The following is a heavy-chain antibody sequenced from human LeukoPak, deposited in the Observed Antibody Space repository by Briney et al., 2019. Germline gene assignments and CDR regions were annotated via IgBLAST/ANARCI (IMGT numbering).Heavy chain of an antibody. CDR2: IHSDGSSA. CDR3: AGHFGSGRWHYYHMDV. Sequence: GGSLRLSCAASGFIFSSYWMHWVRQAPGKGLVWVSRIHSDGSSAIYADSVKGRFTISRDNAKNTLYLQMNSLRVDDTAVYYCAGHFGSGRWHYYHMDVWSKGTTVTVSS. V-gene: IGHV3-74*01. CDR1: GFIFSSYW. D-gene: IGHD3-10*01. J-gene: IGHJ6*03.